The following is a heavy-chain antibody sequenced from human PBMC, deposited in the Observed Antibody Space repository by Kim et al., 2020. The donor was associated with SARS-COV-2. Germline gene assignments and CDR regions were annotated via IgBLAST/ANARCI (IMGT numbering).Heavy chain of an antibody. CDR2: ISYDGYNK. CDR1: GFPFSSYG. D-gene: IGHD5-18*01. CDR3: ARPNTAWIQVWAYDS. V-gene: IGHV3-30*03. Sequence: GGSLRLSCAVSGFPFSSYGMDWVRQAPGKGLEWVALISYDGYNKYYADSVKGRFTISRDNSKSTLFLQMNSLRPEDTALYYCARPNTAWIQVWAYDSWGQGTLVTVSS. J-gene: IGHJ4*02.